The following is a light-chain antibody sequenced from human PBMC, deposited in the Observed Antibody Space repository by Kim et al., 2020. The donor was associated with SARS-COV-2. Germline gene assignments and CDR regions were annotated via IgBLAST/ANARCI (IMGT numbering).Light chain of an antibody. J-gene: IGKJ2*03. V-gene: IGKV1-5*03. CDR1: QSISSW. CDR2: KAS. Sequence: SASVGDRVTITCRASQSISSWLAWYQQKPGKAPKLLIYKASSLESGVPSRFSGSGSGTEFTLTISSLQPDDFATYYCQQYNSYPYSFGQGTKPEIK. CDR3: QQYNSYPYS.